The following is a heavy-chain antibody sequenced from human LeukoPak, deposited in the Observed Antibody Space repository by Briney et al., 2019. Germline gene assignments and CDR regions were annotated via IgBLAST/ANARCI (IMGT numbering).Heavy chain of an antibody. Sequence: KSGGSLRLSCAASGFTFSSYSMNWVRQAPGKGLEWVSSISSSSSYIYYADSVKGRFTISRDNAKNSLYLQMNSLRAEDTAVYYCARDRAYNYDILTGYHRFDPWGQGTLVTVSS. CDR1: GFTFSSYS. CDR3: ARDRAYNYDILTGYHRFDP. CDR2: ISSSSSYI. J-gene: IGHJ5*02. D-gene: IGHD3-9*01. V-gene: IGHV3-21*01.